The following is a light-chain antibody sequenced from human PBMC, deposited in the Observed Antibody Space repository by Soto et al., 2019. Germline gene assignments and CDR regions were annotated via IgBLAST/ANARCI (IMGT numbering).Light chain of an antibody. Sequence: QSALTQPASVSGSPGQSITISCTGTSSDVGAYNFVSWYQHHPDKAPKLMISEVSNRPSGVSDRFSGSKSGNTASLTISGLQAEDEADYCCASLTTGSSVFGTGPKATV. CDR3: ASLTTGSSV. CDR2: EVS. J-gene: IGLJ1*01. V-gene: IGLV2-14*01. CDR1: SSDVGAYNF.